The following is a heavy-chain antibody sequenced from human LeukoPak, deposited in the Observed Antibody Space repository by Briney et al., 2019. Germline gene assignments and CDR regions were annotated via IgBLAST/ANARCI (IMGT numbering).Heavy chain of an antibody. V-gene: IGHV1-18*01. J-gene: IGHJ6*03. Sequence: ASVKVSCKASGYTFTSYGISWVRQAPGQGLEWMGCISAYNGNTNYAQKLQGRVTMTTDTSTSTVYMELSSLRSEDTAVYYCARDGPSENYYYYYYMDVWGKGTTVTVSS. D-gene: IGHD3-3*01. CDR1: GYTFTSYG. CDR3: ARDGPSENYYYYYYMDV. CDR2: ISAYNGNT.